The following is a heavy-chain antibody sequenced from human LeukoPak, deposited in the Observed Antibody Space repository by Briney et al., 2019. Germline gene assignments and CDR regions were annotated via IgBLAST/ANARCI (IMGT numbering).Heavy chain of an antibody. V-gene: IGHV4-59*01. CDR3: ASTYYYDSSGYFKFDP. D-gene: IGHD3-22*01. CDR1: GGSISSYY. Sequence: SETLSLTCTVSGGSISSYYWSWIRQPPGKGLEWIGYIYYSGSTNYNPSLKSRVTISVDTSKNQFSLKLSSVTAADTAVYYCASTYYYDSSGYFKFDPWGQGTLVTVSS. J-gene: IGHJ5*02. CDR2: IYYSGST.